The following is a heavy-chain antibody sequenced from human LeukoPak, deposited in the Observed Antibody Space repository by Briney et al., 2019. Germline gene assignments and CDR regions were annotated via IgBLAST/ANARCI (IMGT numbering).Heavy chain of an antibody. Sequence: GRSLRLSCAASGFTFSSYGMHWVRQAPGKGLEWVAVIWYDGSNKYYADSVKGRFTISRDNAKNSLYLQMNSLRAEDTAVYYCARVGSTTDDAFDIWGQGTMVTVSS. J-gene: IGHJ3*02. CDR2: IWYDGSNK. V-gene: IGHV3-33*01. CDR1: GFTFSSYG. D-gene: IGHD4-17*01. CDR3: ARVGSTTDDAFDI.